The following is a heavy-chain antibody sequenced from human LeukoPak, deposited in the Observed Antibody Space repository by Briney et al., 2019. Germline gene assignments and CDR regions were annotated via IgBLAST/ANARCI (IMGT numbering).Heavy chain of an antibody. Sequence: GGSLRLSCEASGFTVSSNYMTWVRQAPGKGLEWVSLIYSGGSTYYADSVKGRFTISRDNSKNTLYLQMNSLRAEDTAVYYCARGPYYDFWSDTNDAFDIWGQGTMVTVSS. D-gene: IGHD3-3*01. J-gene: IGHJ3*02. V-gene: IGHV3-53*05. CDR2: IYSGGST. CDR1: GFTVSSNY. CDR3: ARGPYYDFWSDTNDAFDI.